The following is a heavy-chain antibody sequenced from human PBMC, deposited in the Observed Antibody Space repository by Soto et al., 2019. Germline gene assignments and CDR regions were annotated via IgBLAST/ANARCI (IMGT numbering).Heavy chain of an antibody. CDR2: ISYDGSNK. J-gene: IGHJ4*02. CDR1: GFTFSSYA. D-gene: IGHD6-13*01. Sequence: VQLVESGGGVVQPGRSLRLSCAASGFTFSSYAMHWVRQAPGKGLEWVAVISYDGSNKYYADSVKGRFTISRDNSKNTLYLQMNSLRAEDTAVYYCARDMGSSWPNQYYFDYWGQGTLVTVSS. CDR3: ARDMGSSWPNQYYFDY. V-gene: IGHV3-30-3*01.